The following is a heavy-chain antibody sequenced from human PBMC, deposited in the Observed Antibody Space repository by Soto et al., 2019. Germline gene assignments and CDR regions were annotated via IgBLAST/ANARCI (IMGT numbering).Heavy chain of an antibody. J-gene: IGHJ4*02. D-gene: IGHD3-10*01. Sequence: GGSLRLSCAVSGFSFNTYSMHWVRQAPGKGLEWVSAISSSGDAIFYADSVKGRFTISRDNTENSLYLQMDSLRAEDTAVYYCARRWWGSGIYPLAFDSWGQGTLVTVSS. CDR2: ISSSGDAI. CDR1: GFSFNTYS. V-gene: IGHV3-21*06. CDR3: ARRWWGSGIYPLAFDS.